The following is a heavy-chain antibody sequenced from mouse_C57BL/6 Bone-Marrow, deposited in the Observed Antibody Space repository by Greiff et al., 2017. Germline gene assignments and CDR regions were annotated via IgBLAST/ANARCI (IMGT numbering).Heavy chain of an antibody. Sequence: VKLQQPGAELVRPGSSVKLSCKASGYTFTSYWMDWVKQRPGQGLEWIGNIYPSDSETHYNQKFKDKATLTVDKSSSTAYMQLSSLTSEDSAVYYCARTITTVVYWYFDVWGTGTTVTVSS. CDR2: IYPSDSET. CDR3: ARTITTVVYWYFDV. D-gene: IGHD1-1*01. V-gene: IGHV1-61*01. J-gene: IGHJ1*03. CDR1: GYTFTSYW.